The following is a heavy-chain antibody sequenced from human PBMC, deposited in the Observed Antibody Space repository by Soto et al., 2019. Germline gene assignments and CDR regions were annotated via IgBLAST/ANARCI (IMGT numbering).Heavy chain of an antibody. D-gene: IGHD3-10*01. V-gene: IGHV3-23*01. CDR1: GFIFNSYA. J-gene: IGHJ4*01. CDR2: LTSTGGT. Sequence: GGSLRLSCAASGFIFNSYAMSWVRQALGKGLEWVSTLTSTGGTYYADSAKGRFPISRDNSRNTLYLQMNNLRAEDTAVYYCAKDGDLYSGYFDYWGHGTLVTVSS. CDR3: AKDGDLYSGYFDY.